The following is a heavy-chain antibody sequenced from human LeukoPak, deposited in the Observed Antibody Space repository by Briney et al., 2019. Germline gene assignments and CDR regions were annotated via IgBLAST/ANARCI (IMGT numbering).Heavy chain of an antibody. J-gene: IGHJ5*02. D-gene: IGHD2-15*01. Sequence: GASVNVSCKASGYTFTAYYLHWVRQAPGQGLEWMGIINPSGGSTSYAQKFQGRVTMTRDTSTSTVYMELSSLRFEDTAVYYCARTYRYCSGGSCVREGYNWFDPWGQGTLVTVSS. CDR2: INPSGGST. V-gene: IGHV1-46*01. CDR3: ARTYRYCSGGSCVREGYNWFDP. CDR1: GYTFTAYY.